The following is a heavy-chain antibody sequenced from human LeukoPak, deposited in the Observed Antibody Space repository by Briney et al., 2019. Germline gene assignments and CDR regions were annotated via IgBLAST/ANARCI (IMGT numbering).Heavy chain of an antibody. J-gene: IGHJ4*02. CDR1: GGSIDSYY. CDR2: IYSSGTT. V-gene: IGHV4-4*09. CDR3: AGGSPAAGSNYFDF. Sequence: SETLSLTCTVSGGSIDSYYWSWIRQPPGKGLEWIGYIYSSGTTNYNPSLKSRVTMSVDTSKNQFSLKLSSVTAADRAVYFCAGGSPAAGSNYFDFWGQGALVTVSS. D-gene: IGHD6-13*01.